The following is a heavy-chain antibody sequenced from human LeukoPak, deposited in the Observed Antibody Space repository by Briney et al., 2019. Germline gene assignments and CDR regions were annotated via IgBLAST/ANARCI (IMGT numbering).Heavy chain of an antibody. CDR2: ISWNSGSI. Sequence: GGSLRLSCAASGFTFDDYAMHWVRQAPGKGLEWVSGISWNSGSIGYADSVKGRFTISRDNAKNSLYLQMNSLRAEDMALNYCAKASRWNDYFDYWGQGTLVTVSS. CDR1: GFTFDDYA. D-gene: IGHD1-1*01. CDR3: AKASRWNDYFDY. V-gene: IGHV3-9*03. J-gene: IGHJ4*02.